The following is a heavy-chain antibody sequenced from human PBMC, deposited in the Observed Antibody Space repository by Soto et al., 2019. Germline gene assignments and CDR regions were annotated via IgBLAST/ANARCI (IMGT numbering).Heavy chain of an antibody. J-gene: IGHJ4*02. Sequence: QVQLEESGGGVVQPGRSLRLSCAASGFTFSSNDMHWVRQAPGKGLEWVAGISKDANSKYYADSVKGRFTISRDNSKSTLYLQMNGLRAEDTAVYYCANGLGLVHMGEFFYWGQGTLVTVSS. CDR2: ISKDANSK. V-gene: IGHV3-30*18. D-gene: IGHD3-16*01. CDR3: ANGLGLVHMGEFFY. CDR1: GFTFSSND.